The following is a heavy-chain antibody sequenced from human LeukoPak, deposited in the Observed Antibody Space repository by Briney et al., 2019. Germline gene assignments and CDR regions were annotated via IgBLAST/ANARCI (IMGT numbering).Heavy chain of an antibody. CDR3: ARDATRGGDFDS. Sequence: GGSLRLPCAASGFTFRSYWMGWVRQAPGKGLEWLANIKEDGSETYYLDSVKGRFIISRDNAENSLYLQMSSLRAEDTAVYYCARDATRGGDFDSWGQGTLVTVSS. D-gene: IGHD2-15*01. J-gene: IGHJ4*02. CDR1: GFTFRSYW. CDR2: IKEDGSET. V-gene: IGHV3-7*01.